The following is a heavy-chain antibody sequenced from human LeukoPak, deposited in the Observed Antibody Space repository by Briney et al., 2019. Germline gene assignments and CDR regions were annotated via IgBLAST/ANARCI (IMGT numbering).Heavy chain of an antibody. CDR3: ARWVTADRGKKDAFDI. CDR1: GYSFTTYW. CDR2: IYPGDSDT. V-gene: IGHV5-51*01. J-gene: IGHJ3*02. D-gene: IGHD2-21*02. Sequence: GASLKISCTASGYSFTTYWIGWVRQMPGKGLEWMGIIYPGDSDTRYSPSFQGQVTISADKSISTAYLQWSSLKASDTAIYHCARWVTADRGKKDAFDIWGQGTMVTVSS.